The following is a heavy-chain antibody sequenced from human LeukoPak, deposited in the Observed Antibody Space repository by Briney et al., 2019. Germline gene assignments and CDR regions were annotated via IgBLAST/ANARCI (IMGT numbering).Heavy chain of an antibody. V-gene: IGHV3-30*04. Sequence: PGMSLRLSCAASGFTFSHFAMHWVRQAPGKGLGWVAVISYDGAKKYYADSVKGRFTISRDNSKNTLYLQMNSLRTEDTALFYCARLSAYDSSNFDYWGQGTLVTVSS. D-gene: IGHD5-12*01. CDR1: GFTFSHFA. CDR2: ISYDGAKK. CDR3: ARLSAYDSSNFDY. J-gene: IGHJ4*02.